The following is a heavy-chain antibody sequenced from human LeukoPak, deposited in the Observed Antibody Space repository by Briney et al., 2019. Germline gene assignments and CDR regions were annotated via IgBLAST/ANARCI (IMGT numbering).Heavy chain of an antibody. J-gene: IGHJ4*02. CDR2: IYYSGTT. Sequence: RSSETLSLTCTVSGGSISSSNCYWGWIRQPPGKGLEWIGSIYYSGTTYYSSSLKSRVIISVDTSKNQFSLKLSSVTATDTAVYYCARHEAQDFDYWGQGTLVTVSS. CDR1: GGSISSSNCY. V-gene: IGHV4-39*01. CDR3: ARHEAQDFDY.